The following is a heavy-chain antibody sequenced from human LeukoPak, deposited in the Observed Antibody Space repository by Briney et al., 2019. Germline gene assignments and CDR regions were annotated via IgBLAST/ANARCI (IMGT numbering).Heavy chain of an antibody. CDR3: AKDRVRIAVAFDY. CDR1: GFTFSSYG. J-gene: IGHJ4*02. Sequence: GGSLRLSCAASGFTFSSYGMHWVRQAPGKGLEWVAVISYDGSNKYYADSVKGRFTISGDNSKNTLYLQMNSLRAEDTAVYYCAKDRVRIAVAFDYWGQGTLVTVSS. V-gene: IGHV3-30*18. CDR2: ISYDGSNK. D-gene: IGHD6-19*01.